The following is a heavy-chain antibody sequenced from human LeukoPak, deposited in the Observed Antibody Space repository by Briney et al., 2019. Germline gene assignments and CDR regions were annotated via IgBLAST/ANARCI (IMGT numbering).Heavy chain of an antibody. D-gene: IGHD3-22*01. CDR2: INHSGGT. Sequence: HPSETLSLTCAVYGGSFSDYYWSWIRQPPGMGLEWIGEINHSGGTNYNPSLKSRVTISVDTSKNQFSLKLSSVTAADTAVYYCARVLSSGYYVWAYWGQGTLVTVSS. V-gene: IGHV4-34*01. CDR3: ARVLSSGYYVWAY. CDR1: GGSFSDYY. J-gene: IGHJ4*02.